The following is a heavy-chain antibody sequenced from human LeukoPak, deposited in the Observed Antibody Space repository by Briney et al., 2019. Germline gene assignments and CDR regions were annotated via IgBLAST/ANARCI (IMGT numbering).Heavy chain of an antibody. Sequence: GGSRKPSCEPSGSTLTSKAMTWAPRAPGKGLEWVSAISGSGGSTYYADSVKGRFTISRDNSKNTLYLQMNSLRAEDTAVYYCATSADYWGQGTLVTVSS. CDR3: ATSADY. J-gene: IGHJ4*02. CDR1: GSTLTSKA. CDR2: ISGSGGST. V-gene: IGHV3-23*01.